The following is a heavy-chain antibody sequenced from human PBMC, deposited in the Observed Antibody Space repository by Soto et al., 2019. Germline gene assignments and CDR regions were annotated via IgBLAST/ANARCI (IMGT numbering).Heavy chain of an antibody. V-gene: IGHV4-59*01. D-gene: IGHD3-22*01. CDR3: ARLDYYDSTGTIDY. CDR2: IYYSGST. Sequence: PSETLSLTCTFSCGSISSYYWSWIRQPPGKGLEWIGYIYYSGSTNYNPSLKSRVTISVDTSKNQFSLKLSSVTAADTAVYYCARLDYYDSTGTIDYWGQGTLVTVSS. CDR1: CGSISSYY. J-gene: IGHJ4*02.